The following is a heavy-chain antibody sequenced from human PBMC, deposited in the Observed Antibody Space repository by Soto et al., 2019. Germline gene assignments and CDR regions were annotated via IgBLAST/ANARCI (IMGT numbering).Heavy chain of an antibody. Sequence: SETLSLTCAVYGGSFSGYYWSWIRQPPGKGLEWTGEINHSGSTNYNPSLKSRVTISVDTSKNQFSLKLSSVTAADTAVYYCARGSLVIMGYYYYGMDVWGQGTTVTVSS. D-gene: IGHD3-3*01. CDR2: INHSGST. V-gene: IGHV4-34*01. CDR1: GGSFSGYY. CDR3: ARGSLVIMGYYYYGMDV. J-gene: IGHJ6*02.